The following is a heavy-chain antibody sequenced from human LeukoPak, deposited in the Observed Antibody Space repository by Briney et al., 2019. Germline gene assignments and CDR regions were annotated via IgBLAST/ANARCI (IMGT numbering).Heavy chain of an antibody. CDR2: INPNSGGT. V-gene: IGHV1-2*02. CDR1: GYTFTGYY. CDR3: ARDSGQWLVNFYFFGY. D-gene: IGHD6-19*01. Sequence: EASVKVSCKASGYTFTGYYMHWVRQAPGQGLEWMGWINPNSGGTNYAQKFQGRVTMTRDTSISTAYMELSRLRSDDTAVYYCARDSGQWLVNFYFFGYWGQGTLVTVSS. J-gene: IGHJ4*02.